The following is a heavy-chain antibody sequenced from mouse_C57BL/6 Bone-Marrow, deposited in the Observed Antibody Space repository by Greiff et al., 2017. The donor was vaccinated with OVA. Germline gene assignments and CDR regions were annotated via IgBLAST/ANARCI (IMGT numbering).Heavy chain of an antibody. J-gene: IGHJ4*01. V-gene: IGHV1-18*01. CDR2: INPNNGGT. Sequence: EVQVVESGPELVKPGASVKIPCKASGYTFTDYNMDWVKQSPGQSLEWIGDINPNNGGTIYNQKFKGKATLTVDKSSSTAYMELRSLTSEDTAVYYCARWGYGNYYAMDYWGQGTSVTVSS. CDR1: GYTFTDYN. D-gene: IGHD2-1*01. CDR3: ARWGYGNYYAMDY.